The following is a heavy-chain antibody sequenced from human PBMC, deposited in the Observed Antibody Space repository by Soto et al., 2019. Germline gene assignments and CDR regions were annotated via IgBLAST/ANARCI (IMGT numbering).Heavy chain of an antibody. Sequence: SETLSLTCTVSGGSISSSSYDWGWIRQPPRKGLEWIGSIYYSGSTYYNPSLKSRVTLSVDTSKNQSSLKLSSVTAAETAVYYCARRVDYYYGMDVWGQGTTVTVSS. V-gene: IGHV4-39*01. CDR2: IYYSGST. J-gene: IGHJ6*02. D-gene: IGHD2-15*01. CDR3: ARRVDYYYGMDV. CDR1: GGSISSSSYD.